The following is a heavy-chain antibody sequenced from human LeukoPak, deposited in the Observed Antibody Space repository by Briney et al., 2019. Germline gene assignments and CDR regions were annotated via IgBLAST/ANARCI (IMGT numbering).Heavy chain of an antibody. CDR3: AKDGGLTVTTHDAFDI. CDR1: GFTYSNYG. CDR2: ISYDGSNK. J-gene: IGHJ3*02. V-gene: IGHV3-30*18. Sequence: PGGSLRLSCAASGFTYSNYGMHWVRQAPGKGLEWVAVISYDGSNKYYADSVKGRFTISRDNSKNTFYLQMISLRAEDTAVYYCAKDGGLTVTTHDAFDIRGQGTMVTVSS. D-gene: IGHD4-17*01.